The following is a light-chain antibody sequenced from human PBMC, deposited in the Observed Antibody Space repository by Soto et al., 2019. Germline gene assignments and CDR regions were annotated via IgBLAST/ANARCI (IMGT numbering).Light chain of an antibody. CDR2: EGS. J-gene: IGLJ3*02. V-gene: IGLV2-23*01. CDR1: SSDVEGYNL. CDR3: CSYAGSSTWV. Sequence: QSALTQPASVSGSPGQSITISCTGTSSDVEGYNLVSWYQQHPVKPPKLMIYEGSKRPSGVSNRCSGSKSGNAASLTISGLQADEEADYYCCSYAGSSTWVFGGGTKLTVL.